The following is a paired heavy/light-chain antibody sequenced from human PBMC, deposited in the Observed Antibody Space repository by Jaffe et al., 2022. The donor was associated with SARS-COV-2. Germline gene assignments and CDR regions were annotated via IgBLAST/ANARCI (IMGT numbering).Heavy chain of an antibody. CDR2: IYYSGNT. CDR3: ARVTPHPEEFDY. CDR1: GVSLSSGSYY. V-gene: IGHV4-31*03. J-gene: IGHJ4*02. Sequence: QVQLQESGPGLVKPSQTLSLTCTVSGVSLSSGSYYWSWIRQHPGKGLEWIGYIYYSGNTYYNPSLESRLTISVDTSKNQFSLKLSSVTAADTAVYYCARVTPHPEEFDYWGQGTLVTVSS.
Light chain of an antibody. CDR1: QGIRND. CDR2: AAS. Sequence: AIQMTQSPSSLSASVGDRVTITCRASQGIRNDLGWYQQKPGKAPKLLIYAASSLQSGVPSRFSGSGSGTDFTLTISSLQPEDFATYYCLQDYSYPFTFGPGTKVDIK. J-gene: IGKJ3*01. CDR3: LQDYSYPFT. V-gene: IGKV1-6*01.